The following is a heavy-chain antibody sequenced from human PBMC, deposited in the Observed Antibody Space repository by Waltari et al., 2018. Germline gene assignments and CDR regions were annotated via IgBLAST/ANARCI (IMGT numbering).Heavy chain of an antibody. Sequence: QEQLQESGPGLVKPSETLSLTCSVSGGSISNYYWSWIRQPAGKGLGWIGRIYTSVSANYSPSLKSRVTMSVDTSKNQFSLKLNSVTAADTAVYYCAREVRRDGFNYLDYWGQGTLVTVSS. D-gene: IGHD5-12*01. CDR1: GGSISNYY. CDR2: IYTSVSA. J-gene: IGHJ4*02. CDR3: AREVRRDGFNYLDY. V-gene: IGHV4-4*07.